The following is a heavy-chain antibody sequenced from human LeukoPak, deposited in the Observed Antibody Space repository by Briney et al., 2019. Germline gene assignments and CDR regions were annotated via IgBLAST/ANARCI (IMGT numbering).Heavy chain of an antibody. Sequence: SETLSLTCAVYGGPFSGYYWSWIRPPPGKGLGWIGEINHSGSTNYNPSLKSRVTISVDTSKNQFSLKLSSVTAADTAVYYCARGVRRFDYWGQGTLVTVSS. J-gene: IGHJ4*02. CDR1: GGPFSGYY. D-gene: IGHD3-10*01. CDR2: INHSGST. V-gene: IGHV4-34*01. CDR3: ARGVRRFDY.